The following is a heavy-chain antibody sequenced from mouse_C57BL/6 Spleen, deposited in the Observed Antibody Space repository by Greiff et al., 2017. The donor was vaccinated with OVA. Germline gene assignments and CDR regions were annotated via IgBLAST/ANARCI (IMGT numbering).Heavy chain of an antibody. CDR2: ISYDGSN. Sequence: EVKVEESGPGLVKPSQSLSLTCSVTGYSITSGYYWNWIRQFPGNKLEWMGYISYDGSNNYNPSLQNRISITRDTSKNQCFLKLNSVTTEDTATYYCARDYGSSYGAWFAYWGQGTLVTVSA. D-gene: IGHD1-1*01. J-gene: IGHJ3*01. V-gene: IGHV3-6*01. CDR1: GYSITSGYY. CDR3: ARDYGSSYGAWFAY.